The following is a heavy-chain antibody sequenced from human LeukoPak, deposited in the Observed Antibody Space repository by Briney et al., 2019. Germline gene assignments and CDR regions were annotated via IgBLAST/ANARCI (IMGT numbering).Heavy chain of an antibody. J-gene: IGHJ5*01. CDR2: ISYDGSNK. CDR3: ARGKEYSSSWFEY. Sequence: GGSLRLSCAASGFTFSSYAMYWVRQAPGKGLEWVAVISYDGSNKYYADSVKGRFTISRDNSKNTLYLQMNSLRVEDTAVYYCARGKEYSSSWFEYWGQGTLVTVSS. D-gene: IGHD6-13*01. V-gene: IGHV3-30-3*01. CDR1: GFTFSSYA.